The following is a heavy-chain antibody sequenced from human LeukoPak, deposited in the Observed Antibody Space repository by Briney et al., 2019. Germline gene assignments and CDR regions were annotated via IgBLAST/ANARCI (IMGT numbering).Heavy chain of an antibody. D-gene: IGHD1-7*01. V-gene: IGHV1-2*06. Sequence: ASVNVSCAASGYTFTAYYMHWVRQAPGQGLEWMGRINPNSGATNYAQNFQGRVSMTRDTSISTAYMELSRLRSDDTAVYYCLITGTSQPFDYWGQGTLVTVSS. CDR3: LITGTSQPFDY. CDR1: GYTFTAYY. J-gene: IGHJ4*02. CDR2: INPNSGAT.